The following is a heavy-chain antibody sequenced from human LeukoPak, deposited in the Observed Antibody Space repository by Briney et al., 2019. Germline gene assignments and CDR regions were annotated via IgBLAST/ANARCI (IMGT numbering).Heavy chain of an antibody. Sequence: EASVKVSCKASGDTFISYGISWVRQAPGQGLEWMGWITIYNSNTDYAQKFQGRVTMTRDTSTSTVYMELSSLRSEDTAVYYCAREAASGDYYDSSGYYPKGFDPWGQGTLVTVSS. J-gene: IGHJ5*02. D-gene: IGHD3-22*01. CDR2: ITIYNSNT. CDR1: GDTFISYG. CDR3: AREAASGDYYDSSGYYPKGFDP. V-gene: IGHV1-18*01.